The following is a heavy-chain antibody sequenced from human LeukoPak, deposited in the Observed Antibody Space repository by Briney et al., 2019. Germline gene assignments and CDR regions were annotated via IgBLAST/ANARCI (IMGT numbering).Heavy chain of an antibody. CDR3: ASAGQQLD. CDR1: GYTFTSYG. J-gene: IGHJ4*02. V-gene: IGHV1-18*01. D-gene: IGHD6-13*01. Sequence: ASVKVSCKASGYTFTSYGISWVRQAPGQGLEWMGWISAYNGNTNYAQKLQGRVTMTRNTSISTAYMELSSLRSEDTAVYYCASAGQQLDWGQGTLVTVSS. CDR2: ISAYNGNT.